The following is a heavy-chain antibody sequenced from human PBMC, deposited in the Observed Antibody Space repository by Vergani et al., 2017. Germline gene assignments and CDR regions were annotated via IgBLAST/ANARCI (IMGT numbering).Heavy chain of an antibody. D-gene: IGHD6-13*01. CDR3: ARDLDSSSWLTDY. Sequence: EVQLVESGGGLVKPGGPLRLSCAASGFTFSSYSMNWVRQAPGKGLEWVSSISSSSSYIYYADSVKGRFTISRDNAKNSLYLQMNSLRAEDTAVYYCARDLDSSSWLTDYWGQGTLVTVSS. CDR1: GFTFSSYS. CDR2: ISSSSSYI. J-gene: IGHJ4*02. V-gene: IGHV3-21*01.